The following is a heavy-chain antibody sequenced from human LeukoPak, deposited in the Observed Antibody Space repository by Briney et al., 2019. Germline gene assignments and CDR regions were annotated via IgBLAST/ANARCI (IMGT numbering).Heavy chain of an antibody. V-gene: IGHV3-21*01. Sequence: GGSLRLSCAASGFTFSSYSMNWVRQAPGKGLEWVSSISSSSSYIYYADSVKGRFTISRDNAKNSLYLQMNSLRAEDTAVYYCARDLDAYYDFWSGEGGQGTLVTVS. D-gene: IGHD3-3*01. CDR2: ISSSSSYI. CDR1: GFTFSSYS. J-gene: IGHJ4*02. CDR3: ARDLDAYYDFWSGE.